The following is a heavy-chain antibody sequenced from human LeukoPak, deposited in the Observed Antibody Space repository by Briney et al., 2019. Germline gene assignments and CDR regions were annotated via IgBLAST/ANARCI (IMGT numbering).Heavy chain of an antibody. V-gene: IGHV4-30-4*01. CDR1: GGSISSGDYY. J-gene: IGHJ6*02. D-gene: IGHD3-3*02. CDR3: ARVSILYYYGMDV. Sequence: SETLSLTCTVSGGSISSGDYYWSWIRQPPGKGLEWIGYIYYSGSTYYNPSLKSRVTISVDTSKNQFSLKLSSVTAADTAVYYCARVSILYYYGMDVWGQGTTVTVSS. CDR2: IYYSGST.